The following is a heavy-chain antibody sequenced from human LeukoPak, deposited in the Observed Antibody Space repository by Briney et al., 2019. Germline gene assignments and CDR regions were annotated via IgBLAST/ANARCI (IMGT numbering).Heavy chain of an antibody. CDR2: FDPEDGET. CDR1: GYTLTELS. D-gene: IGHD3-10*01. V-gene: IGHV1-24*01. J-gene: IGHJ4*02. Sequence: ASVKVSFRVSGYTLTELSMHWVRQAPGKGREWMGGFDPEDGETIYAQKFQGRVTMTEDTSTDTAYMELSSLRSEDTAVYYCATGPQDGFGPTDYWGQGTLVTVSS. CDR3: ATGPQDGFGPTDY.